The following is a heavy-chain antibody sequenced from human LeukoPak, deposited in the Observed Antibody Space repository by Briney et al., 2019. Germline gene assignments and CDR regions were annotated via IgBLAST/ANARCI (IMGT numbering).Heavy chain of an antibody. CDR3: ARQAAARRFLDYFDY. D-gene: IGHD6-6*01. J-gene: IGHJ4*02. V-gene: IGHV4-39*01. CDR1: GGSISSSSYY. Sequence: PSETLSLTCTVSGGSISSSSYYWGWIRQPPGKGLEWIGSIYYSGSTYYNPSLKSRVTISVDTSKNQFSLKLSSVTAADTAVYYCARQAAARRFLDYFDYWGQGTLVTVSS. CDR2: IYYSGST.